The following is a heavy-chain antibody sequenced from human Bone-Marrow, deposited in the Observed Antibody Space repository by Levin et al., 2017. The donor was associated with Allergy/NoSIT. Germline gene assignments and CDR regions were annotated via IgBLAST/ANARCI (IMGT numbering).Heavy chain of an antibody. CDR3: ARDRGIVVVPVAAGLHYGMDV. CDR2: IYTSGST. V-gene: IGHV4-4*07. J-gene: IGHJ6*02. D-gene: IGHD2-2*01. CDR1: GGSIRSYY. Sequence: SQTLSLTCTVSGGSIRSYYWSWIRQPAGKGLEWIGRIYTSGSTNYNPSLKSRVTLSVDTSKNQFSLKLSSVTAADTAVYYCARDRGIVVVPVAAGLHYGMDVWGQGTTVTVSS.